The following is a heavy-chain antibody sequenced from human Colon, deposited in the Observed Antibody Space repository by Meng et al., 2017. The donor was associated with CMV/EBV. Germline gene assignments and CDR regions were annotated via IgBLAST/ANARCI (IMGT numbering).Heavy chain of an antibody. CDR3: ARDLDRTSSNYYYGMDV. CDR1: GFTFSSYS. V-gene: IGHV3-21*01. J-gene: IGHJ6*02. CDR2: ISSSSSYI. Sequence: GESLKISCAASGFTFSSYSMNWVRQAPGKGLEWVSSISSSSSYIYYADSVKGRFTISRDNAKNSLYLQMNSLRAEDTAVYYCARDLDRTSSNYYYGMDVWGQGTTVTVSS. D-gene: IGHD2-2*01.